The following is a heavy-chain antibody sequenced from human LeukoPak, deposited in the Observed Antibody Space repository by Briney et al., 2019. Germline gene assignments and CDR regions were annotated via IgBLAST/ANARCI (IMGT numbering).Heavy chain of an antibody. CDR1: GGSISSYY. V-gene: IGHV4-59*01. D-gene: IGHD3-3*01. Sequence: SKTLSLTCTVSGGSISSYYWSWIRQPPGKGLEWIGYIYYSGSTNYNPSLKSRVTISVDTSKNQFSLKLSSVTAADTAVYYCARVGYDFWSGKRYYFDYWGQGTLVTVSS. CDR2: IYYSGST. J-gene: IGHJ4*02. CDR3: ARVGYDFWSGKRYYFDY.